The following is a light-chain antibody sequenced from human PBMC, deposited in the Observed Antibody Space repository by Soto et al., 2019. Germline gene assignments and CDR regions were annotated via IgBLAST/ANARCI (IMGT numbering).Light chain of an antibody. V-gene: IGLV2-8*01. J-gene: IGLJ1*01. CDR1: SSDVGAYNY. CDR2: EVS. Sequence: QSVLTQPPSASGSPEQSASISRTATSSDVGAYNYVAWYQQHPGKVPKLMIYEVSKRPSGVPDRFSGSKSGNTASLTVSGLQADDEADYYCSSYAGSDVFVFGTGTKVTVL. CDR3: SSYAGSDVFV.